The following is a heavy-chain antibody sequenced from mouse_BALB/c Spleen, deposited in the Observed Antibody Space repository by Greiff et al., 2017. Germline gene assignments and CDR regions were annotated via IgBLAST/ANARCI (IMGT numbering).Heavy chain of an antibody. CDR2: IRNKANGYTT. V-gene: IGHV7-3*02. CDR1: GFTFTDYY. CDR3: ARERGYFDY. Sequence: EVHLVESGGGLVQPGGSLRLSCATSGFTFTDYYMSWVRQPPGKALEWLGFIRNKANGYTTEYSASVKGRFTISRDNSQSILYLQMNTLRAEDSATYYCARERGYFDYWGQGTTLTVSS. J-gene: IGHJ2*01.